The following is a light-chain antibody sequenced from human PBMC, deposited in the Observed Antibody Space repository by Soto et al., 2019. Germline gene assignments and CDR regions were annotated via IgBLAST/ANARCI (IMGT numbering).Light chain of an antibody. J-gene: IGKJ1*01. CDR3: QQYGSSPPRT. CDR1: QSVSNDF. V-gene: IGKV3-20*01. CDR2: GAS. Sequence: EIVLTQSPGILSLSPGERATLSCRASQSVSNDFLAWYQQKPGQAPRLLIYGASTRATDVPDRFSGSGSGADFTLSISRLAPEDFAVYYCQQYGSSPPRTFGQGTKVEMK.